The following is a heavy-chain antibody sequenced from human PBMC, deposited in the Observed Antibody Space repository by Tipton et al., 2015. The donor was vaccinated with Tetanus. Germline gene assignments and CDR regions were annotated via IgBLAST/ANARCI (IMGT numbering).Heavy chain of an antibody. CDR1: GFTFSDYA. J-gene: IGHJ3*01. V-gene: IGHV3-23*01. Sequence: SLRLSCAASGFTFSDYAMSWVRQSPVKGLEWVSTISGRGASAYYADSVKGRFTLSRDNSKNTLNLQMNSLKDEDTAIYYCVKDRPNGAAFHLWGQGTMVTVSS. CDR3: VKDRPNGAAFHL. D-gene: IGHD2-8*01. CDR2: ISGRGASA.